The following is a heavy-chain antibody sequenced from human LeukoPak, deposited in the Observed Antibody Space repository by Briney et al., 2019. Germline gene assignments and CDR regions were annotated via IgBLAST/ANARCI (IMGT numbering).Heavy chain of an antibody. CDR3: ARGGRYCSSSTCYYDY. Sequence: ASVKVSCKASGYTFTDYGISWVRHAPGPGLGWMGWISAYNDNANYAQNLQGRLTMTTDTSTSTAYMELRSLRSDDTAVYYCARGGRYCSSSTCYYDYWGQGTLVTVSS. CDR1: GYTFTDYG. CDR2: ISAYNDNA. J-gene: IGHJ4*02. D-gene: IGHD2-2*01. V-gene: IGHV1-18*01.